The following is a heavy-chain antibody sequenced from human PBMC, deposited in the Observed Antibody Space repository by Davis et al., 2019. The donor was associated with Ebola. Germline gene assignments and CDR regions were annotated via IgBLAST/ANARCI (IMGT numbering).Heavy chain of an antibody. D-gene: IGHD3-22*01. Sequence: GGSLRLSCAASGFTFSSYGMHWVRQAPGKGLEWVAVISYDGSNKYYADSVKGRFTISRDNSKNTLYLQMNSLKTEDTAVYYCTIDSSGYYSYADYWGQGTLVTVAS. CDR1: GFTFSSYG. J-gene: IGHJ4*02. CDR2: ISYDGSNK. V-gene: IGHV3-30*03. CDR3: TIDSSGYYSYADY.